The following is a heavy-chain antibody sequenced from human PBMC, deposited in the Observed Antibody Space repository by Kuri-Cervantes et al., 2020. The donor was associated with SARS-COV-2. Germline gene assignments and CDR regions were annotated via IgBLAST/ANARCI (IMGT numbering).Heavy chain of an antibody. CDR3: ARDGSSITIFGVVPKDAFDI. D-gene: IGHD3-3*01. J-gene: IGHJ3*02. Sequence: GESLKISCVASGFNFSRYAIHCVRQAPGKGLEWVAVISDDAKKKYYADSVKGRFTISRDNSKNTLYLQMNSLRAEDTAVYYCARDGSSITIFGVVPKDAFDIWGQGTMVTVSS. CDR2: ISDDAKKK. V-gene: IGHV3-30*04. CDR1: GFNFSRYA.